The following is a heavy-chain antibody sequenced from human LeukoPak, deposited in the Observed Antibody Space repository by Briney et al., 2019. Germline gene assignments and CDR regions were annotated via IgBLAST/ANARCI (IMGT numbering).Heavy chain of an antibody. D-gene: IGHD4-17*01. CDR1: GGTFSSYA. V-gene: IGHV1-69*13. CDR2: IIPIFGTA. J-gene: IGHJ5*02. CDR3: ARGIQHGDSPNWLDP. Sequence: ASVKVSCKASGGTFSSYAISWVRQAPGQGLEWMGGIIPIFGTANYAQKFQGRVTITADESTSTAYMELSSLRSEDTAVYYCARGIQHGDSPNWLDPWGQGTLVTVSS.